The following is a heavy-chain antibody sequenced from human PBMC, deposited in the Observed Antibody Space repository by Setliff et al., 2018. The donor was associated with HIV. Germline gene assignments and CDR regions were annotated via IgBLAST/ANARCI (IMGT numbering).Heavy chain of an antibody. CDR1: GFNFKDFA. J-gene: IGHJ3*01. CDR2: ITWSSDSI. CDR3: TNKPESFNPFEV. V-gene: IGHV3-9*01. Sequence: GGSLRLSCAASGFNFKDFAMHWVRQPPGKGLEWVSGITWSSDSIAYADSVKGRFTISRDNAKKSLYLEMTSLRVEDTALYYCTNKPESFNPFEVWGQGTVVTVSS.